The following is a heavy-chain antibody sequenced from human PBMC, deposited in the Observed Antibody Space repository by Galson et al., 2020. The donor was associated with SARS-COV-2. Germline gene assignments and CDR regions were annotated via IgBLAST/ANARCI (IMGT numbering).Heavy chain of an antibody. CDR2: IRNKLDGGTT. D-gene: IGHD3-9*01. J-gene: IGHJ3*01. V-gene: IGHV3-15*01. CDR3: ARFNDKDAFAF. CDR1: GFTFSNDW. Sequence: GESLKISCAASGFTFSNDWMSWVRQAPGKGLEWVGLIRNKLDGGTTDYAAPVKGRFTISRDDLRNILYLQMDSLTTDDTAVYHCARFNDKDAFAFWGQGTMVTVSS.